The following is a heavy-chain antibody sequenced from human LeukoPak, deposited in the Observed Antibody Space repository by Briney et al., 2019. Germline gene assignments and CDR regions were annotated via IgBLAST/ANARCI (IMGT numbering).Heavy chain of an antibody. CDR1: GGSFSGYY. Sequence: PSETLSLTCAVYGGSFSGYYWSWIRQPPGKGLEWIGEINHSGSTNYNPSLKSRVTISVDTSKNQFSLKLSSVTAADTAVYYCARRATLFDAFDIWGQGTMVTVSS. CDR2: INHSGST. V-gene: IGHV4-34*01. J-gene: IGHJ3*02. CDR3: ARRATLFDAFDI.